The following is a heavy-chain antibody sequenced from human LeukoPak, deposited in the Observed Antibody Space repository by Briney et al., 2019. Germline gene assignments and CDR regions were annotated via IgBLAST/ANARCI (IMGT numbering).Heavy chain of an antibody. J-gene: IGHJ4*02. Sequence: SETLSLTCTVSGGSISSGSYYWSWIRQPAGKGLEWIGRIYTSGSTNYNPSLKSRVTISVDTSKNQFSLKLSSVTAADTAVYYCARGISGEFDCWGQGTLVTVSS. V-gene: IGHV4-61*02. CDR1: GGSISSGSYY. D-gene: IGHD6-19*01. CDR2: IYTSGST. CDR3: ARGISGEFDC.